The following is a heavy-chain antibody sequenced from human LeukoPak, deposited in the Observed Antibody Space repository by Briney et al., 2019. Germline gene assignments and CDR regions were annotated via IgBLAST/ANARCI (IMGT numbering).Heavy chain of an antibody. V-gene: IGHV3-48*01. D-gene: IGHD4-17*01. Sequence: GGSLRLSRAASGLTFSSYSMNWVRQAPGKGLEWVSYISSGSSTIYYADSVKGRFTISRDNAKNSLYLQMNSLRAEDTAVYYCVRGGPYGDYDAYWGRGTLVTVSS. CDR3: VRGGPYGDYDAY. CDR2: ISSGSSTI. J-gene: IGHJ4*02. CDR1: GLTFSSYS.